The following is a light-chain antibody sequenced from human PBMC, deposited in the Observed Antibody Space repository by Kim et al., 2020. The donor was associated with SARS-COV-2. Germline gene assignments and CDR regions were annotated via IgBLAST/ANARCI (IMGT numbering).Light chain of an antibody. CDR2: DVS. V-gene: IGLV2-14*03. CDR3: NSYTSSSAVV. Sequence: QSALTQPASVSGSPGQSITISCTGTSSDVGGYDYVSWYQQHPGKAPKLIIYDVSTRPSGVSNRFSGSKSGNTASLTISGLQADDEADYYCNSYTSSSAVVFGGGTQLTVL. CDR1: SSDVGGYDY. J-gene: IGLJ2*01.